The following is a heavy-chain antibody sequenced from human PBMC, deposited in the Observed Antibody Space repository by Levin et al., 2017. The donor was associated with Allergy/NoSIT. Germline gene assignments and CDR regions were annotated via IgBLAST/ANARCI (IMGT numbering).Heavy chain of an antibody. V-gene: IGHV4-39*01. CDR3: ARRVSGKGGFDY. D-gene: IGHD2-8*01. Sequence: SQTLSLTCTVSGGSISSSSYYWGWIRQPPGKGLEWIGSIYYSGSTYYNPSLKSRVTISVDTSKNQFSLKLSSVTAADTAVYYCARRVSGKGGFDYWGQGTLVTVSS. CDR1: GGSISSSSYY. CDR2: IYYSGST. J-gene: IGHJ4*02.